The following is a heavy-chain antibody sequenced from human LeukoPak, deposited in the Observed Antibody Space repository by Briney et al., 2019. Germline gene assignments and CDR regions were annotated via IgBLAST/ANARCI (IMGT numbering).Heavy chain of an antibody. CDR2: IIPIFATA. D-gene: IGHD2-2*01. Sequence: ASVKVSCKASGGIFSSYAITWVRQAPGQGLEWMGGIIPIFATANYAQKFQGRVTITADQSTRTAYMELSSLRSEDTAVYYCARTAGIVVVPGPLEYWGQGTLVTVSS. J-gene: IGHJ4*02. CDR1: GGIFSSYA. CDR3: ARTAGIVVVPGPLEY. V-gene: IGHV1-69*13.